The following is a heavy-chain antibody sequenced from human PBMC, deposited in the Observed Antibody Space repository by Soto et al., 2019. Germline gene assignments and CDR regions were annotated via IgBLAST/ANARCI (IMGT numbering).Heavy chain of an antibody. V-gene: IGHV1-18*04. CDR3: ARDFYPLAYYFDP. J-gene: IGHJ4*02. Sequence: QVQLVQSEAEVKKPGASVKVSCEASGYTFINHGISWVRQAPGQGLEWMGWASGSNGNTKYAQKFQGRATMTTKTSTSTAHMELRNLRSDDTAVYFCARDFYPLAYYFDPWGQGTLVTVSS. CDR2: ASGSNGNT. CDR1: GYTFINHG.